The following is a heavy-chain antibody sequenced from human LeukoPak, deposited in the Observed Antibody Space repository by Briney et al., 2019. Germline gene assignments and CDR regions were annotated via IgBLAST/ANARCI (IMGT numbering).Heavy chain of an antibody. CDR2: IYYSGST. Sequence: PSETLSLTCTVSGGSISSGDYYWSWIRQPPGKGLEWIGYIYYSGSTYYNPSLKSRVTISVDTSKNQFSLKLSSVTAADTAVYYCARLEEYYYDSSVFNWFDPWGQGTLVTVSS. CDR3: ARLEEYYYDSSVFNWFDP. J-gene: IGHJ5*02. CDR1: GGSISSGDYY. V-gene: IGHV4-30-4*08. D-gene: IGHD3-22*01.